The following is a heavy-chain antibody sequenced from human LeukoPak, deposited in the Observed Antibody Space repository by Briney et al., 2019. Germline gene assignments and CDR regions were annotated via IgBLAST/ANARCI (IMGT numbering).Heavy chain of an antibody. J-gene: IGHJ4*02. V-gene: IGHV3-20*01. CDR3: ARDGGEFRDSGRFDY. CDR1: GFTFDDYG. Sequence: PGGSRRLSCAASGFTFDDYGMSWVRQAPGKGLEWVSGINWNGGSTGYADSVKGRFTISRDNAKNSLYLQMNSLRAEDTALYHCARDGGEFRDSGRFDYWGQGTLVTVSS. D-gene: IGHD3-10*01. CDR2: INWNGGST.